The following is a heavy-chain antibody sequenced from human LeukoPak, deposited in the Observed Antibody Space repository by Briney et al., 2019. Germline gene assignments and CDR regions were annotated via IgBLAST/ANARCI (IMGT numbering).Heavy chain of an antibody. D-gene: IGHD6-19*01. CDR3: VRRDNTGWNYFDH. J-gene: IGHJ4*02. CDR1: GGSINSHY. CDR2: IYYSERT. V-gene: IGHV4-59*08. Sequence: SETLSLTCTAPGGSINSHYWSWIRQPPGKGLQWIGDIYYSERTNYNPSLRSRVTISVDTSKNQLSLKLTSVLAADTAMYCCVRRDNTGWNYFDHWGQGILVTVSS.